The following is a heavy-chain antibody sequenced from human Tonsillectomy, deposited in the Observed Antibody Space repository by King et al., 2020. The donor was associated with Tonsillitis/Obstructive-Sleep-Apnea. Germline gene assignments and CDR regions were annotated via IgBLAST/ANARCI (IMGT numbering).Heavy chain of an antibody. V-gene: IGHV1-18*01. D-gene: IGHD4-23*01. CDR3: ARDDCGNSFGY. CDR2: INAYNGDT. Sequence: QLVQSGAEVKKPGASVKVSCKASGYNFTSLGISWLRQAPGQGLEWMGWINAYNGDTNYAQKLQGRVTMTTDTSTSTAYMELRSLRSDDTAVFYCARDDCGNSFGYWGQGTLVTVSS. CDR1: GYNFTSLG. J-gene: IGHJ4*02.